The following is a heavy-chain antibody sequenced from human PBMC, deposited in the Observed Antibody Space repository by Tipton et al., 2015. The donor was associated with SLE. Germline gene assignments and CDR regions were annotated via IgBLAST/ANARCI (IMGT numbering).Heavy chain of an antibody. CDR2: IIPFFGTA. Sequence: QSGAEVKKPGSSVKVSCKASGGTFYSYAISWVRQAPGQGLEWMGGIIPFFGTAQYAQKFQGRVTITTDESTSTAYMELSSLRSEDTDVYYCARAGAYSYGYFDYWGQGTLVPVSS. D-gene: IGHD5-18*01. CDR3: ARAGAYSYGYFDY. V-gene: IGHV1-69*05. J-gene: IGHJ4*02. CDR1: GGTFYSYA.